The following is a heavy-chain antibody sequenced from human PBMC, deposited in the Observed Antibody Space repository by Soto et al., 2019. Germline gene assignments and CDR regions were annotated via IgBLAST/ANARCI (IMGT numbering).Heavy chain of an antibody. CDR1: GFTFSDRY. CDR2: TKDKANRYTT. J-gene: IGHJ4*02. V-gene: IGHV3-72*01. CDR3: TIEGAYPGPDFEY. Sequence: GGSLRLSCAASGFTFSDRYMDLVRQAPGKGLEWVGRTKDKANRYTTEYAASVKGRFTISRDDSRNSVYLQMNSLKTADPAVYYCTIEGAYPGPDFEYWGQGTLVTVSS. D-gene: IGHD3-16*01.